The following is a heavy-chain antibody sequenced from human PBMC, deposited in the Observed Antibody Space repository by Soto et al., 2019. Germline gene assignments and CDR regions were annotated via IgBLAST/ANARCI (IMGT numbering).Heavy chain of an antibody. D-gene: IGHD3-22*01. CDR1: GFTFDDYA. Sequence: DVQLVESGGGLVQPGRSLRLSCAASGFTFDDYAMHWVRQAPGKGLEWVSYISSSGSTIYYADSVKGRITISRDKGKSSLHQQMNSLRAEYTAVYYCARTYYHVISGYQLLDAFDIWGQGTMVTVSS. CDR2: ISSSGSTI. CDR3: ARTYYHVISGYQLLDAFDI. J-gene: IGHJ3*02. V-gene: IGHV3-48*03.